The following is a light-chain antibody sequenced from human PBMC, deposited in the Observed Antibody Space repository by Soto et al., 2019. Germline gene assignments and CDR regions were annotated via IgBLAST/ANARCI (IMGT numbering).Light chain of an antibody. CDR2: WAS. CDR3: QQYYSTHQT. J-gene: IGKJ1*01. Sequence: DIVMTQSPDSLAVSLGESATINCKSSQSVLYSSNNKNYLAWYQQKPGQPPKLLIYWASTRESGVPDRFSGSGSGTDFTLTISSLQAEDVAVYYGQQYYSTHQTFGQGPKVEIK. CDR1: QSVLYSSNNKNY. V-gene: IGKV4-1*01.